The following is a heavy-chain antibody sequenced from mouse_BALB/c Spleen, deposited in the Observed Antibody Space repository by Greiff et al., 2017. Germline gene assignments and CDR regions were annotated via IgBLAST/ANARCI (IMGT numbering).Heavy chain of an antibody. J-gene: IGHJ2*01. CDR1: GYTFTSYT. D-gene: IGHD1-1*01. CDR3: ARSYYYGSSYYFDY. CDR2: INPSSGYT. Sequence: VKVVESGAELARPGASVKMSCKASGYTFTSYTMHWVKQRPGQGLEWIGYINPSSGYTNYNQKFKDKATLTADKSSSTAYMQLSSLTSEDSAVYYCARSYYYGSSYYFDYWGQGTTLTVSS. V-gene: IGHV1-4*01.